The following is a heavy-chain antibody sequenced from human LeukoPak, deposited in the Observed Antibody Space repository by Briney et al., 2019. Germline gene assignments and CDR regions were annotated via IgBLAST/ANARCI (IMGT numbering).Heavy chain of an antibody. CDR1: GFTFSDYY. J-gene: IGHJ4*02. CDR3: ARERTTIVSGTTIGAY. D-gene: IGHD2/OR15-2a*01. V-gene: IGHV3-11*04. CDR2: TGRSGTTI. Sequence: GGSLRLSCAASGFTFSDYYMSWIRQVPGKGLEWVSYTGRSGTTIHYADSVKGRFTISWDNAKNSLFLQMNSLTADDTAVYYCARERTTIVSGTTIGAYWGQGTLVTVSS.